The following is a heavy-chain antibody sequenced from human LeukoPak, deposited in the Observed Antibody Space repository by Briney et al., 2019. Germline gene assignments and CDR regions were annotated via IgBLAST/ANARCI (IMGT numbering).Heavy chain of an antibody. V-gene: IGHV1-69*11. CDR1: GGTFSSYA. J-gene: IGHJ6*03. CDR3: ARGPVVPASPTNYYYYMDV. D-gene: IGHD2-2*01. CDR2: IIPILGTA. Sequence: GASVKVSCKASGGTFSSYAISWVRQAPGQGLEWMGRIIPILGTANYAQKFQGRVTITADESTSTAYMELSSLRSEDTAVYYCARGPVVPASPTNYYYYMDVWGKGTTVTVSS.